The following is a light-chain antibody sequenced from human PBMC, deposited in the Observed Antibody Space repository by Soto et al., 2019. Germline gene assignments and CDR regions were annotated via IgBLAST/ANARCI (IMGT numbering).Light chain of an antibody. V-gene: IGKV3-20*01. CDR2: GAS. CDR3: RQYGTSPLA. Sequence: EIVLTQSPGTLSLSPGERATLSCRASQSVSSNYLAWYQQKPGQAPRLLIYGASSRATGIPDRFSGGGSGTDFTLTISRLEPEDFAVYFCRQYGTSPLAFGGGTKVEIK. J-gene: IGKJ4*01. CDR1: QSVSSNY.